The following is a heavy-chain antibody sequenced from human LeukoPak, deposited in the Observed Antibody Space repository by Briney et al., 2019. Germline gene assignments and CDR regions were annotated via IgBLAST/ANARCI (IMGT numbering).Heavy chain of an antibody. CDR3: ASEYSSGYADAFDI. J-gene: IGHJ3*02. CDR1: GGSISSYY. D-gene: IGHD6-19*01. Sequence: SETLSLTCTVSGGSISSYYWSWIRQPAGKGLEWIGRIYTSGSTNYNPSLKSRVTTSVDTSKNQFSLKLSSVTAADTAVYYCASEYSSGYADAFDIWGQGTMVTVSS. V-gene: IGHV4-4*07. CDR2: IYTSGST.